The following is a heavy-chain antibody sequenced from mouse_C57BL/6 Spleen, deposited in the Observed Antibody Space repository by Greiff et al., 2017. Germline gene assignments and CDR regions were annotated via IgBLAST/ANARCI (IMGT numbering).Heavy chain of an antibody. J-gene: IGHJ2*01. CDR2: ISYDGSN. V-gene: IGHV3-6*01. Sequence: ESGPGLVKPSQSLSLTCSVTGYSITSGYYWNWIRQFQGNKLEWMGYISYDGSNNYNPSLKNRISITRDTSKNQFFLKLNSVTTEDTATYYCARVATVVAFDYWGQGTTLTVSS. CDR1: GYSITSGYY. D-gene: IGHD1-1*01. CDR3: ARVATVVAFDY.